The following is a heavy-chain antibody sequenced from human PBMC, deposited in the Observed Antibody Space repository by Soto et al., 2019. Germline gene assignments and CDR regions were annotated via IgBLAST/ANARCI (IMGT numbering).Heavy chain of an antibody. Sequence: EVQLVESGGGLVQPGGSLRLSCAASGFTFSSYWMHWVRQAPGKGLVWVSRINSDGSSTTYADSVKGRFTISRDNAKNTLYLQLNRLRGEDTAVYYCARDQGYCSGGSCYVAGYWGQGTLVTVSS. V-gene: IGHV3-74*01. J-gene: IGHJ4*02. CDR3: ARDQGYCSGGSCYVAGY. CDR1: GFTFSSYW. CDR2: INSDGSST. D-gene: IGHD2-15*01.